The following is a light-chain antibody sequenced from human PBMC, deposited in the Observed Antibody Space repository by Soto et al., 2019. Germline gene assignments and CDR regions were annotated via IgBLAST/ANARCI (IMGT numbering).Light chain of an antibody. CDR1: QGISSS. V-gene: IGKV1-9*01. Sequence: DIQLTQSPSFLSASVGDRVTITCRVSQGISSSLAWYQQRAGKAPKFLIYAAPTLQSGAPSRFSGSGSGTAFALTISSLQPEDSATYYCQQLKSYPLTFGGGTKVEIK. J-gene: IGKJ4*01. CDR3: QQLKSYPLT. CDR2: AAP.